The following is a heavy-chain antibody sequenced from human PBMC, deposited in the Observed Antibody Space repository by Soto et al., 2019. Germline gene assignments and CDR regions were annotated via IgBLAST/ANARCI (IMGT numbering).Heavy chain of an antibody. CDR3: ARARPGRGNWWARRDYNVDV. V-gene: IGHV4-59*12. CDR1: GGSISTDY. Sequence: SVTLCVTCTVAGGSISTDYWILIRQTTGKGLEWIGFIYYGGSTNCNPSLKSRVTISVDTPKKQFSLKLSSLTAADTAVYYCARARPGRGNWWARRDYNVDVWGQGTKVTVSS. J-gene: IGHJ6*02. CDR2: IYYGGST. D-gene: IGHD2-8*02.